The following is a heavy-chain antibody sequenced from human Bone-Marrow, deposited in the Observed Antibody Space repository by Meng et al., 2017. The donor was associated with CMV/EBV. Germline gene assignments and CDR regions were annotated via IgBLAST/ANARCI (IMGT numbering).Heavy chain of an antibody. Sequence: ETLSLTCAASGFTFSSYSMNWVRQAPGKGLEWVSYISSSSSTIYYADSVKGRLTISRDNAKNSLYLQMNSLRAEDTAVYYCARGGWLVRWGFDYWGQGTLVTVSS. CDR2: ISSSSSTI. CDR3: ARGGWLVRWGFDY. V-gene: IGHV3-48*04. J-gene: IGHJ4*02. CDR1: GFTFSSYS. D-gene: IGHD6-19*01.